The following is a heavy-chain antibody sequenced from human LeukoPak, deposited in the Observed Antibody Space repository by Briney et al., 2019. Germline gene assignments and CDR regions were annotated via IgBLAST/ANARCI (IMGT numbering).Heavy chain of an antibody. CDR2: IPTSGISV. J-gene: IGHJ4*02. CDR1: GFSFSRYY. CDR3: TRAEGLGPGAHFDQ. Sequence: GGSLGLSCAASGFSFSRYYMSWVRQTPGKALEWISYIPTSGISVHYADSVRGRFTASRDDAKNSLHLQMDSLRVEDTAVYYCTRAEGLGPGAHFDQWGQGALVIVSS. V-gene: IGHV3-11*01.